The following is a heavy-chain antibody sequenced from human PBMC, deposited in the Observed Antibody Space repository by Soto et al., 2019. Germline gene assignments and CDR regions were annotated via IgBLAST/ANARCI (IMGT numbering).Heavy chain of an antibody. CDR1: GGSISSYY. D-gene: IGHD3-22*01. CDR3: ASGPDSYDISGYFEP. V-gene: IGHV4-4*07. CDR2: IYTSGST. J-gene: IGHJ5*02. Sequence: SETLSLTSTVSGGSISSYYWSWIRQPAEKGLEWIGRIYTSGSTNYNPSLKSRVTMSVDTSKNQFSLKLSSVTAADTAVYFCASGPDSYDISGYFEPWGQGTLVTVSS.